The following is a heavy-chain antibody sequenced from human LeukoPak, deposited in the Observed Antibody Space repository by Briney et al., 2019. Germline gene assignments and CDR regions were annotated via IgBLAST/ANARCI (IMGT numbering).Heavy chain of an antibody. CDR1: GFTFSNFW. V-gene: IGHV3-7*01. CDR3: ARDLGHTGYDLYDY. D-gene: IGHD5-12*01. CDR2: IKQDGSEK. J-gene: IGHJ4*02. Sequence: GGSLRLSCAASGFTFSNFWMSWVRQAPGKGLEWVANIKQDGSEKYYVDSVKGRFTISRDNAKNSLYLEMNSLRVEDTAVYYCARDLGHTGYDLYDYWGQGTLVTVSS.